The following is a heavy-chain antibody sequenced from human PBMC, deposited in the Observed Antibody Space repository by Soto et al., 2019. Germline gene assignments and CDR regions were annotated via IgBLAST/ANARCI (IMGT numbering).Heavy chain of an antibody. Sequence: GASVKVSCKASGYTFTSYDINWVRQATGQGLEWMGWMNPNSGNTGYAQKFQGRVTMTRNTSISTAYMELSSLRSEDTAVYYCARARNYDFWSGYGWFDPWGQGTLVTVSS. J-gene: IGHJ5*02. CDR2: MNPNSGNT. CDR3: ARARNYDFWSGYGWFDP. V-gene: IGHV1-8*01. CDR1: GYTFTSYD. D-gene: IGHD3-3*01.